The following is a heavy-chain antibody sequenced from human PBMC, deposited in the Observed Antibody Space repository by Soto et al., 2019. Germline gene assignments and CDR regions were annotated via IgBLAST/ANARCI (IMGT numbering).Heavy chain of an antibody. Sequence: GGSLRLSCAASGFTFSSYAMSWVRQAPGKGLEWVSAISGSGGSTYYADSVKGRFTISRDNSKNTLYLQMNSLRADDTAVYFCARETSYDFWSGPQTMDVWGQGTTVTVSS. CDR3: ARETSYDFWSGPQTMDV. CDR2: ISGSGGST. CDR1: GFTFSSYA. J-gene: IGHJ6*02. V-gene: IGHV3-23*01. D-gene: IGHD3-3*01.